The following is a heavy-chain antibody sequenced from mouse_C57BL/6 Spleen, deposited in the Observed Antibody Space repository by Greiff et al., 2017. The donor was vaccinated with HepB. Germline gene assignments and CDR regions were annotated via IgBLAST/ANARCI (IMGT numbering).Heavy chain of an antibody. Sequence: EVQLQQSGPELVKPGASVKMSCKASGYTFTDYNMHWVKQSHGKSLEWIGYINPNNGGTSYNQKFKGKATLTVNKSSSTAYMELRSLTSEDSAVYYCASWNYGSSYPYYAMDYWGQGTSVTVSS. V-gene: IGHV1-22*01. CDR2: INPNNGGT. J-gene: IGHJ4*01. CDR3: ASWNYGSSYPYYAMDY. CDR1: GYTFTDYN. D-gene: IGHD1-1*01.